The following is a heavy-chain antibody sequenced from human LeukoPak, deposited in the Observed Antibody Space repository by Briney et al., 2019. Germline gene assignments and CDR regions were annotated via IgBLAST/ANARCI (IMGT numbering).Heavy chain of an antibody. Sequence: PGGSLRLSCAASGFTFSTYGMEWVRQAPAKGLVWVVVIWYDGSNKYYADSVKGRFTISRDNSNNMLYLQMNSLRVEDTAVYYCARVVGTARIDYGMDVWGQGTTVTVSS. CDR2: IWYDGSNK. J-gene: IGHJ6*02. CDR3: ARVVGTARIDYGMDV. D-gene: IGHD1-14*01. CDR1: GFTFSTYG. V-gene: IGHV3-33*01.